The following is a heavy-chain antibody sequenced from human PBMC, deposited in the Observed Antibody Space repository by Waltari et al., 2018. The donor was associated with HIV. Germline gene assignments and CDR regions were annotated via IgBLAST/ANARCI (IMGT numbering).Heavy chain of an antibody. V-gene: IGHV1-46*01. CDR1: GYTFTTYS. CDR2: IKPSSSST. J-gene: IGHJ4*02. D-gene: IGHD1-26*01. Sequence: QVQLVQSGAEVKKPGASVKVSCKASGYTFTTYSISWVRQAPGQGLEWMGAIKPSSSSTSYAQKFQGRVTMTRDTSTSTIYMEVSSLRYEDTAVYFCARDLSYSGSYFPGYWGQGTLVTVSS. CDR3: ARDLSYSGSYFPGY.